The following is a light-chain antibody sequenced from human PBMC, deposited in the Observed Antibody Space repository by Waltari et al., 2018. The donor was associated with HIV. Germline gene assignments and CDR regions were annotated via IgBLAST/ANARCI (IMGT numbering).Light chain of an antibody. CDR3: CAFSGGRISWV. J-gene: IGLJ3*02. CDR2: AVT. Sequence: QSALTQPASVSGSPGQSITVSCTGTSIDVGTYDLVSWYQPPPGQAPKLIIHAVTKRPSGVASRCAGSKSGNTASLTISGLQAEDESLYYGCAFSGGRISWVFGGGTRVTVL. V-gene: IGLV2-23*02. CDR1: SIDVGTYDL.